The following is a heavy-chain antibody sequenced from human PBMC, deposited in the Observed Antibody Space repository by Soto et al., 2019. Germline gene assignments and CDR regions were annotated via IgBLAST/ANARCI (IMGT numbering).Heavy chain of an antibody. CDR2: IKQDGSEK. CDR1: GFTFSSYW. Sequence: GGSLRLSCAASGFTFSSYWMSWVRQAPGKGLEWMANIKQDGSEKYYVDSVKGRFTISRDNAKNSLYLQMNSLRAEDTAVYYCASGMVRGVAEYFQHWGQGTLVTVSS. D-gene: IGHD3-10*01. J-gene: IGHJ1*01. CDR3: ASGMVRGVAEYFQH. V-gene: IGHV3-7*01.